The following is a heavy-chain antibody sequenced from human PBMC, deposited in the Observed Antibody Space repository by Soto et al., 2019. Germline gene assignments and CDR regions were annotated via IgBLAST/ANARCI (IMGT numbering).Heavy chain of an antibody. CDR2: ISYDGSNK. CDR3: AKVSDYGDRWIARSPTYFDY. D-gene: IGHD4-17*01. V-gene: IGHV3-30*18. CDR1: GFTFSSYG. J-gene: IGHJ4*02. Sequence: GGSLRLSCAASGFTFSSYGMHWVRQAPGKGLEWVAVISYDGSNKYYADSVKGRFTISRDNSKNTLYLQMNSLRAEDMAVYYCAKVSDYGDRWIARSPTYFDYWGQGTLVTVSS.